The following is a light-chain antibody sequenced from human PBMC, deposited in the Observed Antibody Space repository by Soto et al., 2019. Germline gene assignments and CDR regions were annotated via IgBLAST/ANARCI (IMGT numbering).Light chain of an antibody. CDR1: QSISSTY. Sequence: ETVLPQSPGTLSLSPGGRATLSCRASQSISSTYVAWYQQKPGQPPRLLIYGASGRATGIPDRFTAGGSGTDFTLTISRLEPEDFAVYYCQQYGTSLVTFGQGTKLEI. J-gene: IGKJ2*01. CDR2: GAS. CDR3: QQYGTSLVT. V-gene: IGKV3-20*01.